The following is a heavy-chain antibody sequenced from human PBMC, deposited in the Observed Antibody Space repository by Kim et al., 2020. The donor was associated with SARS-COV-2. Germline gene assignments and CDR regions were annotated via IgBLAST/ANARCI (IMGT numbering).Heavy chain of an antibody. J-gene: IGHJ4*01. D-gene: IGHD6-19*01. V-gene: IGHV3-15*01. CDR3: VTSSKAVAWPYFDY. CDR2: IRSKSDGKTI. Sequence: GGSLRLSCAASGLTFPSDWMAWVRQAPGEGLEWLGRIRSKSDGKTIQYAAHVNGRFTISSDDSRNTLFLHMDSLKTEDTDMYYCVTSSKAVAWPYFDYWG. CDR1: GLTFPSDW.